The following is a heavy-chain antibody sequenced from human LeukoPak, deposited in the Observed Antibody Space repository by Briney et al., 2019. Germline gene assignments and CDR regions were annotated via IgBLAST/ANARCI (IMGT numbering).Heavy chain of an antibody. CDR1: GFNFSTYE. Sequence: GGSLRLSCAGSGFNFSTYEMNWVRQAPGKGLEWVSYISSSGSTIYYADSVKGRFTISRDNAKNSLYLQMNSLRAEDTAVYYCARDNAWTAMVYYYYYGMDVWGQGTTVTVSS. V-gene: IGHV3-48*03. CDR2: ISSSGSTI. D-gene: IGHD5-18*01. CDR3: ARDNAWTAMVYYYYYGMDV. J-gene: IGHJ6*02.